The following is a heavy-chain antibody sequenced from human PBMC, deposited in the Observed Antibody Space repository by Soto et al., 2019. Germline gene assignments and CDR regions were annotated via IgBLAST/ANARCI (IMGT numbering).Heavy chain of an antibody. CDR3: VRATYFSDSSGYTRSFDY. CDR2: SRYKAQGYST. CDR1: GLTLSDHY. Sequence: GGSLRLSCAGSGLTLSDHYIDWVRQAPGKGLEWVGRSRYKAQGYSTAYAASVKGRFTTSRDESKNLVYLEMKSLKDEDTAVYYCVRATYFSDSSGYTRSFDYWGQGSLVTVSS. D-gene: IGHD3-22*01. V-gene: IGHV3-72*01. J-gene: IGHJ4*02.